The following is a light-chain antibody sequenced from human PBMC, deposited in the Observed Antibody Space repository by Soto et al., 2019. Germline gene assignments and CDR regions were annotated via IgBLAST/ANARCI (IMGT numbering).Light chain of an antibody. Sequence: QSALTQPPSASGSPGQSVTISCTGTSSDIGGYNYVSWYQQHPGKAPKLLIYEVTKRPSGVPDRFSGSKSGNTASLTAAGLEAEDEAEYYCASSAVNTVRVFGGGTKLTVL. J-gene: IGLJ3*02. CDR3: ASSAVNTVRV. CDR1: SSDIGGYNY. V-gene: IGLV2-8*01. CDR2: EVT.